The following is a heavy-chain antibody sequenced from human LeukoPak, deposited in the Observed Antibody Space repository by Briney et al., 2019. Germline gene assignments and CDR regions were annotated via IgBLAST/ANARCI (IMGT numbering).Heavy chain of an antibody. CDR2: ISDTGDT. CDR1: GFAFGDYA. J-gene: IGHJ4*02. CDR3: ARGHQLLYSALKGNNYFDY. Sequence: GGSLRLSCAASGFAFGDYAMSWVRQAPGKGLRYVATISDTGDTYYADSMKGRFTISRDNAINSLYLQMNSLRAEDTAVYYCARGHQLLYSALKGNNYFDYWGQGALVTVSS. D-gene: IGHD2-2*02. V-gene: IGHV3-69-1*01.